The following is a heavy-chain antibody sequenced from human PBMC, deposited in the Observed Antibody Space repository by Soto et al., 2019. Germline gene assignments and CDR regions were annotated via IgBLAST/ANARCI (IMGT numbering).Heavy chain of an antibody. Sequence: GGSLRLCRPASGFTFSSYAMNWVRQAPGKGLEWVSVISGSDGSTYYADSVKGRFTISRDNSKNTLNLQMNSLRAEDTAVYYCARRSSSWYFDYWGQGTLVTVSS. CDR2: ISGSDGST. CDR3: ARRSSSWYFDY. CDR1: GFTFSSYA. J-gene: IGHJ4*02. V-gene: IGHV3-23*01. D-gene: IGHD6-13*01.